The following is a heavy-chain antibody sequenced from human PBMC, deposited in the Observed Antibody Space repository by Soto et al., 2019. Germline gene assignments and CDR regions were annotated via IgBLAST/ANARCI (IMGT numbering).Heavy chain of an antibody. CDR1: GYTFTSDG. CDR2: ISAYNGNT. J-gene: IGHJ4*02. V-gene: IGHV1-18*01. CDR3: AREAAAGTLDY. Sequence: QVQLVQSGAEVKKPGASVKVSCKASGYTFTSDGISWVRQAPGQGLEWMGWISAYNGNTNHAQNLQGRVTVTTDTSTSTAYMELRSLRSADTAVYYCAREAAAGTLDYWGQGTLVTVSS. D-gene: IGHD6-13*01.